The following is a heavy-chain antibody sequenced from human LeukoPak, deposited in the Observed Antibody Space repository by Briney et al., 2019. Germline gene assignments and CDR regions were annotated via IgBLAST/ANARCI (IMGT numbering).Heavy chain of an antibody. CDR1: GFTFSDYY. CDR2: ISSSGSTI. J-gene: IGHJ3*02. D-gene: IGHD3-3*01. V-gene: IGHV3-11*01. CDR3: ARRRGYYPHDAFDI. Sequence: GGSLRLSCAASGFTFSDYYMSWIRQAPGKGLEWVSYISSSGSTIYYGDSVKGRFTISRDNAKNSLYLQMNNLRAEDTAVYYCARRRGYYPHDAFDIWGQGTMVTGSS.